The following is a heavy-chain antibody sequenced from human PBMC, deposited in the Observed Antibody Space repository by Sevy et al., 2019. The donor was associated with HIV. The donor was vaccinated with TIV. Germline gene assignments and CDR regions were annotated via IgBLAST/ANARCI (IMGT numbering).Heavy chain of an antibody. CDR2: FDPEDGET. Sequence: ASVKVSCKVSGYTLTELSMHWVRQAPGKGLEWMGGFDPEDGETIYAQKFQGRVTMTEDTSTDTAYMELSSLRSEDTAVYYCATRYSSSWYRDYWGQGTWSPSPQ. CDR3: ATRYSSSWYRDY. CDR1: GYTLTELS. D-gene: IGHD6-13*01. V-gene: IGHV1-24*01. J-gene: IGHJ4*02.